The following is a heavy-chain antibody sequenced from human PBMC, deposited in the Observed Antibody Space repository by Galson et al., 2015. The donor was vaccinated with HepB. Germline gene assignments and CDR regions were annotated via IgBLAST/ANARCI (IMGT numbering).Heavy chain of an antibody. V-gene: IGHV3-66*01. D-gene: IGHD2-21*01. CDR2: IYSGGTT. CDR3: ASDHTVGHFPTGGMDV. CDR1: GFTVRNNY. Sequence: SLRLSCAASGFTVRNNYINWVRQAPGKGLEWLSLIYSGGTTFYANSVKGRFTISRDNSKNTLYLQMHNLRVEDTAVYYCASDHTVGHFPTGGMDVWGQGTTVTVPS. J-gene: IGHJ6*02.